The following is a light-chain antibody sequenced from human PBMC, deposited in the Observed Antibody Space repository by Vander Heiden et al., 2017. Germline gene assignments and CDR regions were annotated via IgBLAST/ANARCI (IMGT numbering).Light chain of an antibody. V-gene: IGLV2-23*02. J-gene: IGLJ1*01. CDR2: EVS. CDR3: FSYAGSSTFYV. CDR1: SSDVGSYNL. Sequence: QSALTHPASVSGSPVQSITISFTGTSSDVGSYNLVSWYQQRPGKAPKLMIYEVSERPSGVSNRFSGSKSGNTASLTISGLQAEDEADYYCFSYAGSSTFYVFGTGTKVTVL.